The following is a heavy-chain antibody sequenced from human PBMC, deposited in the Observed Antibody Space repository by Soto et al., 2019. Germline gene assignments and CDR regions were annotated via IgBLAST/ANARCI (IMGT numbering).Heavy chain of an antibody. V-gene: IGHV4-38-2*01. CDR1: GYSISSGYY. CDR3: ARGWSYSP. D-gene: IGHD1-26*01. Sequence: SETLSLTCAVSGYSISSGYYWGWLRQPPGKGLEWIVSIYHSGSSYYNPSLKSRVTISVDTSKNQFSVKLSSVTAADTAVYYCARGWSYSPWGQGTMVPVSS. CDR2: IYHSGSS. J-gene: IGHJ3*01.